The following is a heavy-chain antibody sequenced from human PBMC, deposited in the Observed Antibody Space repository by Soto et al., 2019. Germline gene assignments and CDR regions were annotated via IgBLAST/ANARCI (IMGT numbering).Heavy chain of an antibody. Sequence: QITLKESGPTLVKPTQTLTLTCTFSGFSLSTIGVGVGWIRQPPGKALEWLALIYWDDDKRYSPSLKSRLTVTKDTSKTQVVLTMTNMDPVETATYYCVQSRCGGDCLQSYSSHSYYGLDVWGQGTTVTVSS. D-gene: IGHD2-21*02. V-gene: IGHV2-5*02. CDR3: VQSRCGGDCLQSYSSHSYYGLDV. CDR1: GFSLSTIGVG. CDR2: IYWDDDK. J-gene: IGHJ6*02.